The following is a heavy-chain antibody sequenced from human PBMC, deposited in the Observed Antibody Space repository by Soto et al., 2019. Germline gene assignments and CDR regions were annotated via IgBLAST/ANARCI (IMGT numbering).Heavy chain of an antibody. D-gene: IGHD6-6*01. CDR2: INPNSGDT. CDR3: ARSLSTIGGRPDS. J-gene: IGHJ4*02. CDR1: GYTFTGYY. Sequence: ASVKVSCKASGYTFTGYYMRWVRQAPGQGLEWMGWINPNSGDTKYAQKFQGRVTMTRDTSTRTAYMEVSRLTSDDTAVYYCARSLSTIGGRPDSWGQGTLVTVSS. V-gene: IGHV1-2*02.